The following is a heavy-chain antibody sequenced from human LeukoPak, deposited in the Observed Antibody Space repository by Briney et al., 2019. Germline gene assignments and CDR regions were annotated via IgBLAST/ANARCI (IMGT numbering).Heavy chain of an antibody. J-gene: IGHJ4*02. CDR2: ISWNSGNI. V-gene: IGHV3-9*03. Sequence: SLRLSCAAAGFTFHDYAMHWVRQAPGKGLEWVSGISWNSGNIVYADSVKGRFTTSRDNAKNSLYLQMDSLRAEDMALYYCAKGQTIITMTTFDYWGQGTLVSISS. CDR1: GFTFHDYA. CDR3: AKGQTIITMTTFDY. D-gene: IGHD4-17*01.